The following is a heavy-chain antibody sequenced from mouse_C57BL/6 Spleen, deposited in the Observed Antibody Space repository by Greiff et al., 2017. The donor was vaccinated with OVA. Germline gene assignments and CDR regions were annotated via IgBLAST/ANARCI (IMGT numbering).Heavy chain of an antibody. J-gene: IGHJ2*01. Sequence: VQLQESGAELVKPGASVKISCKASGYAFSSYWMNWVKQRPGKGLEWIGQIYPGDGDTNYNGKFKGKATLTADKSSSTAYMQLSSLTSEDSAVYFCARRTGTGYFDYWGQGTTLTVSS. V-gene: IGHV1-80*01. D-gene: IGHD4-1*01. CDR1: GYAFSSYW. CDR2: IYPGDGDT. CDR3: ARRTGTGYFDY.